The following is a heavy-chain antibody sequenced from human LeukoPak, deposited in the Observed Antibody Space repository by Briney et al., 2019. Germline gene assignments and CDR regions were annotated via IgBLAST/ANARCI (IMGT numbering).Heavy chain of an antibody. D-gene: IGHD5-18*01. V-gene: IGHV3-48*01. Sequence: GGSLRLSCAASGFTFSSYSMKWVRQAPGKGLEWVSYISISGSTIYYADSVKGRFTISRDNAKNSLYLQMNSLRAEDTAVYYCARGGGIQLNHWGQGTLVTVSS. J-gene: IGHJ5*02. CDR3: ARGGGIQLNH. CDR1: GFTFSSYS. CDR2: ISISGSTI.